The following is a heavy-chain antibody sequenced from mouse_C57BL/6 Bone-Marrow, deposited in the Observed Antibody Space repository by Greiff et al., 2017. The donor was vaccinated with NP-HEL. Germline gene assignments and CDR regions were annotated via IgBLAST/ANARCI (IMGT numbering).Heavy chain of an antibody. CDR3: ASPYEYDVAWFAY. Sequence: EVMLVESGGDLVKPGGSLKLSCAASGFTFSSYVMSWVRQTPDKRLEWVATISSGGSYTYYPDSVKGRFTISRDNAKNTLYLQMSSLKSEDTAMYYCASPYEYDVAWFAYWGQGTLVTVAA. D-gene: IGHD2-4*01. V-gene: IGHV5-6*01. CDR1: GFTFSSYV. CDR2: ISSGGSYT. J-gene: IGHJ3*01.